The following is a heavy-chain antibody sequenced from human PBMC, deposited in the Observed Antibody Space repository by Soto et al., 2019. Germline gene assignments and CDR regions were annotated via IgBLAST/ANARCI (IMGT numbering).Heavy chain of an antibody. CDR3: AKGDDSSSSGAFDI. D-gene: IGHD3-22*01. V-gene: IGHV3-23*01. J-gene: IGHJ3*02. CDR1: GFTFSSYA. CDR2: ISGSGGST. Sequence: GGSLRLSCASSGFTFSSYAMSWVRQAPGKGLEWVSAISGSGGSTCYADSVKGRFTISRDNSKNTLYLQMNSLRAEDTAVYYCAKGDDSSSSGAFDIWGQGTMVTVSS.